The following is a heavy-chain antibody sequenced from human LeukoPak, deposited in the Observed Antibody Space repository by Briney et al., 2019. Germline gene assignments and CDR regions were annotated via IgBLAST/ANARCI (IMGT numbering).Heavy chain of an antibody. V-gene: IGHV1-69*04. Sequence: SVKVSCKASGGTFTSYAISWVRQAPGPGLEWVGRIIPILGIANYAQKFQGRVTITADKSTRTAYMELSSLRSEDTAVYCCASLLDYYDIPPSVDWGQGTLVTVSS. CDR2: IIPILGIA. J-gene: IGHJ4*02. CDR3: ASLLDYYDIPPSVD. D-gene: IGHD3-22*01. CDR1: GGTFTSYA.